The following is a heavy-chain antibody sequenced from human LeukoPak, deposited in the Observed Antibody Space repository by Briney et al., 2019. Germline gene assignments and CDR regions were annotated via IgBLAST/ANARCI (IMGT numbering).Heavy chain of an antibody. V-gene: IGHV3-43*02. CDR2: ISGDGVST. CDR3: AKESGKFDY. J-gene: IGHJ4*02. Sequence: GGSLRLSCVASGFPIADFAMHWVRQAPGQGLEWVSLISGDGVSTFYADSVKGRFSISRDNSKNSLYLEMNSLRTEDAAMYYCAKESGKFDYWGQGTLVAVSS. CDR1: GFPIADFA.